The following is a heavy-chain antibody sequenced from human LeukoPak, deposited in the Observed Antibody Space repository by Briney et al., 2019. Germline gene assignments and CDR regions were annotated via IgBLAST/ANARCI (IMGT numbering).Heavy chain of an antibody. CDR2: TRDDGSNK. J-gene: IGHJ6*04. D-gene: IGHD3-10*01. V-gene: IGHV3-30*02. CDR3: AKDGNYGSGSRMDV. CDR1: GFTFSSYG. Sequence: PGGSLRLSCAASGFTFSSYGMHWVRQAPGKGLEWVAFTRDDGSNKYYADSVKGRFTISRDNSKNTLYLQMNSLRVDDTAVYYCAKDGNYGSGSRMDVWGKGTTVTVSS.